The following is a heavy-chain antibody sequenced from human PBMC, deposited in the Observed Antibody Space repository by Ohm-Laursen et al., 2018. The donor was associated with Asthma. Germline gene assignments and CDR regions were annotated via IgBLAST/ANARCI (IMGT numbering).Heavy chain of an antibody. CDR2: IKQDGSEK. CDR3: ARTHKALWLRDQFTGYFDY. D-gene: IGHD3-10*01. Sequence: GSLRLSCAASVFTFSSYWMSWVRQAPGKGLEWVANIKQDGSEKYYVDSVKGRFTISRDNAKNSLYLQMNSLRAEDTAVYYCARTHKALWLRDQFTGYFDYWGQGTLVTVSS. CDR1: VFTFSSYW. V-gene: IGHV3-7*01. J-gene: IGHJ4*02.